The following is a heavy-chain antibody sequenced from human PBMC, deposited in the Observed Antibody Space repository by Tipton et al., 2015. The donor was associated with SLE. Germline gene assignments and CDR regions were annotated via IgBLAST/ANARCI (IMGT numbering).Heavy chain of an antibody. J-gene: IGHJ4*01. D-gene: IGHD3-3*01. V-gene: IGHV4-39*07. CDR1: GGSISSSSYY. CDR2: IYYSGST. CDR3: AWSSTIVWSGRGYSDY. Sequence: TLSLTCTVSGGSISSSSYYWGWIRQPPGKGLEWSGSIYYSGSTYYNPTIKSRVTISVDTSKNQFSLKLGSVTAADTAVYYGAWSSTIVWSGRGYSDYWGHGALVTVSS.